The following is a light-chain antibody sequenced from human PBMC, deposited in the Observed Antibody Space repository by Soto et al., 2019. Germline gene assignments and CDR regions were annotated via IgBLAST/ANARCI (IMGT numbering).Light chain of an antibody. J-gene: IGLJ2*01. CDR2: RNN. CDR1: SSNIGTNA. Sequence: QSVLTQPPSTSGTPGQRVTLSCSGSSSNIGTNAVNWYQHLPGTAPKLLIYRNNQRPSGVPVRFSGSKSGTSASLAISGLQSEDEADYYCAAWDDSLNGPVFGGGTKLTVL. CDR3: AAWDDSLNGPV. V-gene: IGLV1-44*01.